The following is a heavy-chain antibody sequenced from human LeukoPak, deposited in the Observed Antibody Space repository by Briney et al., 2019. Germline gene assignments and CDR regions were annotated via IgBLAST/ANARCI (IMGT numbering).Heavy chain of an antibody. CDR2: IYYSGST. CDR1: GGYISSSSYY. CDR3: ARRDCSSTSCYLDY. J-gene: IGHJ4*02. D-gene: IGHD2-2*01. V-gene: IGHV4-39*01. Sequence: SETLSLTFPVSGGYISSSSYYWGWIRQPPGKGLEGIGSIYYSGSTYYNPSLKSRVTISVDTSKNQFSLKLSSVTAADTAVYYCARRDCSSTSCYLDYWGQGTLVTVSS.